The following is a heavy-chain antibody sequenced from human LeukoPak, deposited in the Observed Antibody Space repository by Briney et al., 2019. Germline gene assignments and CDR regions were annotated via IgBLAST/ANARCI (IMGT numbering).Heavy chain of an antibody. CDR1: GFTFSSYA. CDR3: AREYYYDSRGKNWFDP. CDR2: ISGSGGST. V-gene: IGHV3-23*01. D-gene: IGHD3-22*01. J-gene: IGHJ5*02. Sequence: GGSLRLSCAASGFTFSSYAMSWVRQAPGKGLEWVSAISGSGGSTYYADSVKGRFTISRDNSKNTLYLQMNSLRAEDTAVYYCAREYYYDSRGKNWFDPWGQGTLVTVSS.